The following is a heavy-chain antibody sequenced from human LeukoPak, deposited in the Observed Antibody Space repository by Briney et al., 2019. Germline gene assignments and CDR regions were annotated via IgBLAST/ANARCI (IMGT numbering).Heavy chain of an antibody. J-gene: IGHJ5*02. CDR2: IYYSGST. V-gene: IGHV4-59*01. CDR1: GGSISSFY. Sequence: SETLSLTCTVSGGSISSFYWSWIRQPPGKGLEWIGYIYYSGSTNYNPSLKSRVTISVDTSKNQFSLKLSSVTAADTAVYYCARDLGLSTGEYFPFDPWGQGTLVTVSS. D-gene: IGHD3-10*01. CDR3: ARDLGLSTGEYFPFDP.